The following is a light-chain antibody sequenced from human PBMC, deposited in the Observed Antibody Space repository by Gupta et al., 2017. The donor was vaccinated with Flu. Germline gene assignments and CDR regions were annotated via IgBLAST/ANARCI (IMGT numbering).Light chain of an antibody. J-gene: IGKJ3*01. CDR2: DGS. Sequence: EIVLTQSPATLSLSPGERATLSCRASQSVSSYLAWYQQKPGQAPTLLIYDGSTRANGIPARFSGSGSGTDFTLTISSLEPEDFAVYYCQQRSNWPATFGPGTKVDIK. CDR1: QSVSSY. CDR3: QQRSNWPAT. V-gene: IGKV3-11*01.